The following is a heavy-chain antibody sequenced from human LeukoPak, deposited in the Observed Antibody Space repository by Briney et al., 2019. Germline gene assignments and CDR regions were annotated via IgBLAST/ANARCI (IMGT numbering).Heavy chain of an antibody. V-gene: IGHV4-59*01. CDR1: GGSISSYY. D-gene: IGHD5-18*01. CDR2: IYYSGST. Sequence: SETLSLTCTVSGGSISSYYWSWIRQPPGKGLEWIGYIYYSGSTNYNPSLKGRVTISVDTSKNQFSLKLSSVTAADTAVYYCARGGGYTTNWFNPWGQGTLVTVSS. CDR3: ARGGGYTTNWFNP. J-gene: IGHJ5*02.